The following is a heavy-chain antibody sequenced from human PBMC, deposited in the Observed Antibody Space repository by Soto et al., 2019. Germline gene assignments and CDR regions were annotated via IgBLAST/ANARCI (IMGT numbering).Heavy chain of an antibody. J-gene: IGHJ4*02. CDR1: GFTFSSYG. CDR2: ISYDGSNK. CDR3: AKDRGLYGSGSPAFDY. D-gene: IGHD3-10*01. Sequence: GGSLRLSCAASGFTFSSYGMHWVRQAPGKGLEWVAVISYDGSNKYYADSVKGRFTISRDNSKNTLYLQMNSLRAEDTAVYYCAKDRGLYGSGSPAFDYWGQGTLVTVSS. V-gene: IGHV3-30*18.